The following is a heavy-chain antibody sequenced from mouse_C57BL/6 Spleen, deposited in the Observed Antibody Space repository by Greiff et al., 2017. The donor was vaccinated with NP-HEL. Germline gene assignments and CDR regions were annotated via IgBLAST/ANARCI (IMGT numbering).Heavy chain of an antibody. CDR3: ARGGGYDLYYFDY. D-gene: IGHD2-2*01. V-gene: IGHV1-78*01. Sequence: VQLQQSDAELVKPGASVKISCKVSGYTFTDHTIHWMKQRPEQGLEWIGYIYPRDGSTKYNEKFKGKATLTADISSSTAYMQLNSLTSEDSAVYFCARGGGYDLYYFDYWGQGTTLTVSS. CDR1: GYTFTDHT. CDR2: IYPRDGST. J-gene: IGHJ2*01.